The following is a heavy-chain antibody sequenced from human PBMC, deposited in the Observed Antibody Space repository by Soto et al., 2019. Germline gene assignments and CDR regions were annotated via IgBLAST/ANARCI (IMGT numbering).Heavy chain of an antibody. CDR3: ARHSNEYRKSLDY. J-gene: IGHJ4*02. CDR2: IYYSGSS. D-gene: IGHD1-1*01. Sequence: PSETLSLTCTVSGGSISGYYWGWIRQPPGKGLEWIAYIYYSGSSNSNPSLKSRVTISVDTSKNQFSLKLSSVTAADTAVYYCARHSNEYRKSLDYWGQGTLVTVSS. V-gene: IGHV4-59*08. CDR1: GGSISGYY.